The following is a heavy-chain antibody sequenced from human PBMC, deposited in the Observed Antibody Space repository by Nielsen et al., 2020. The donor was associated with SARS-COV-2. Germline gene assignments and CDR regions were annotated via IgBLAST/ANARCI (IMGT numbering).Heavy chain of an antibody. Sequence: GGSLRLSFAASGFIFSSFGMHWVRQAPGKGLEWVAIIWYDGNNKYYAESVEGRFTISRDNSKNTLYLQMNSLRAEDTAVYYCATGPSGSSWFYWGQGTLVTVSS. CDR1: GFIFSSFG. J-gene: IGHJ4*02. CDR3: ATGPSGSSWFY. D-gene: IGHD6-13*01. V-gene: IGHV3-33*01. CDR2: IWYDGNNK.